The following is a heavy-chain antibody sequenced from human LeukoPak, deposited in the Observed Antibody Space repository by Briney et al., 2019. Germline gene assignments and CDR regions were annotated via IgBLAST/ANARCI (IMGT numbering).Heavy chain of an antibody. J-gene: IGHJ4*02. V-gene: IGHV3-74*01. CDR3: ADPDSDY. CDR1: GLTFSNYW. Sequence: GGSLRLSCAVSGLTFSNYWMHWVRQAPGKGLVWVSRISNDGTSTSYADSVKGRFTISRDNAKNTLYLQMNSLRAEDTAVYYCADPDSDYWGQGTLVTVSS. CDR2: ISNDGTST.